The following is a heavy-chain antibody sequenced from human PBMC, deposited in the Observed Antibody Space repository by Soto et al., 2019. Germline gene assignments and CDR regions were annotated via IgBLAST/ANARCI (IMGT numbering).Heavy chain of an antibody. CDR2: INAHSGGT. CDR3: AKDLTRQLAYWLDP. Sequence: VASVKVSCKASGFSFTGYYIHWLRRAPGQGLEWMGWINAHSGGTEYAQKFQGRVTLTRDTSIATAYLTLTSLTSDDTALYYCAKDLTRQLAYWLDPWGQGTQVTVSS. CDR1: GFSFTGYY. D-gene: IGHD6-6*01. J-gene: IGHJ5*02. V-gene: IGHV1-2*02.